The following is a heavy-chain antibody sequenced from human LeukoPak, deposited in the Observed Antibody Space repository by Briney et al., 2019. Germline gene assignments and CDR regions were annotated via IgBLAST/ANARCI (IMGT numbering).Heavy chain of an antibody. CDR2: VDTDGSTV. J-gene: IGHJ5*02. D-gene: IGHD2-2*02. CDR3: ARDSPFVGYCSSTSCYTEGNCFDP. V-gene: IGHV3-74*01. Sequence: GGSLRLSCAAYGFTFSAYWMDWVRQGPGKGLVWGARVDTDGSTVNYADSVKGRFTISRDSAKNTLYLQMNSLRANDTAVYYCARDSPFVGYCSSTSCYTEGNCFDPWGQGTLVTVSS. CDR1: GFTFSAYW.